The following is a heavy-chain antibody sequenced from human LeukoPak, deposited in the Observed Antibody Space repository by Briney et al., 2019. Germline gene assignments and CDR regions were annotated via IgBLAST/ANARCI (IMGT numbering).Heavy chain of an antibody. V-gene: IGHV4-39*01. J-gene: IGHJ4*02. CDR1: GGSISSSSYY. Sequence: KPSETLSLTCTVSGGSISSSSYYWGWIRQPPGKGLEWIGSIYYSGSTYYNPSLKSRVTIPVDTSKNQFSLKLSSVTAADTAVYYCARRRGSGYYLHWGQGTLVTVSS. CDR2: IYYSGST. D-gene: IGHD3-22*01. CDR3: ARRRGSGYYLH.